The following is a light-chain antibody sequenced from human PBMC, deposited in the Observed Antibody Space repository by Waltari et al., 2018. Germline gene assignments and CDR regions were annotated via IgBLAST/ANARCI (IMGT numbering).Light chain of an antibody. Sequence: IVLTQSPATLSLSPGERATLSCRASQDIASFLAWYQQKPGQAPRLLSYDAAIRATGVPARFSGSGPGRDFTLTISSLEPEDSAVYYCQQRSSSITFGGGTKVEIK. V-gene: IGKV3D-11*01. CDR2: DAA. J-gene: IGKJ4*01. CDR1: QDIASF. CDR3: QQRSSSIT.